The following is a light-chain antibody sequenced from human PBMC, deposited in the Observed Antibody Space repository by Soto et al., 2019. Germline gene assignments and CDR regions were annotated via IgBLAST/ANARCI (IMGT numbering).Light chain of an antibody. CDR2: DAS. V-gene: IGKV3-11*01. CDR1: QSVSSY. Sequence: EILLTQSPATLSLSPGERATLSCRASQSVSSYLAWYQQKPGQAPRLLIHDASNRATGIPARFSGSGSGTDFTLTISSLEPEDSAVYYWQERSNWPPWTFGQGTKVEIK. CDR3: QERSNWPPWT. J-gene: IGKJ1*01.